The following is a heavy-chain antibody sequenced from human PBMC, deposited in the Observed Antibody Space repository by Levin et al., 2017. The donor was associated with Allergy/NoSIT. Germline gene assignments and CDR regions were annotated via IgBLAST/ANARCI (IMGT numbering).Heavy chain of an antibody. CDR3: ARVNTMVRGVIAGAHFDY. J-gene: IGHJ4*02. CDR2: IYYSGST. D-gene: IGHD3-10*01. V-gene: IGHV4-30-4*01. CDR1: GGSISSGDYY. Sequence: SETLSLTCTVYGGSISSGDYYWSWIRQPPGKGLEWIGYIYYSGSTYYNPSLKSRVTISVDTSKNQFSLKLSSVTAADTAVYYCARVNTMVRGVIAGAHFDYWGQGTLVTVSS.